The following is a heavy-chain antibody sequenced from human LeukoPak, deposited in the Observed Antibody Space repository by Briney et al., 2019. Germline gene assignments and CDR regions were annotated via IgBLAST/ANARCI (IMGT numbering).Heavy chain of an antibody. V-gene: IGHV3-48*01. CDR3: ARGVRGVIRADYYYYMDV. CDR1: EFTFSSYS. D-gene: IGHD3-10*01. Sequence: GGSLRLSCAASEFTFSSYSVNWVRQTPGKGLEWISYIVRGSTTIYYADSVEGRFTISRDDAKNSLFLQMNSLRAEDAAVYYCARGVRGVIRADYYYYMDVWGKGTTVTVSS. J-gene: IGHJ6*03. CDR2: IVRGSTTI.